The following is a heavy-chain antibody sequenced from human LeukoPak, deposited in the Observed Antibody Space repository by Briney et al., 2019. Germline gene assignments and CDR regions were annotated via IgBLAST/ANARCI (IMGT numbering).Heavy chain of an antibody. V-gene: IGHV3-30*18. Sequence: GRSVRLSCAASGFTFSSYGMHWVRQAPGKGLEWVAVISYDGSNKYYADSVKGRFTISRDNSKNTLYLQMNSLRAEDTAVYYCANLRYWGQGTLVTVSS. CDR3: ANLRY. J-gene: IGHJ4*02. CDR2: ISYDGSNK. CDR1: GFTFSSYG.